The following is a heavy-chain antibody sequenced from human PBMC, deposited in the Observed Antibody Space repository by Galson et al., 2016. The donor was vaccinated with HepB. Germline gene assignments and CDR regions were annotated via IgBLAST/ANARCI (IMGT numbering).Heavy chain of an antibody. CDR1: GFSFSNYD. J-gene: IGHJ4*02. CDR3: VKAIPDANYISGCDY. V-gene: IGHV3-23*01. Sequence: SLRLSCAASGFSFSNYDMSWARQAPGKGPEWVSTISGSGAKTYYADSVKGRSTISRDNPENTVYLQMDSLKAEDTAIYYCVKAIPDANYISGCDYWGRGTLVTVSS. D-gene: IGHD4/OR15-4a*01. CDR2: ISGSGAKT.